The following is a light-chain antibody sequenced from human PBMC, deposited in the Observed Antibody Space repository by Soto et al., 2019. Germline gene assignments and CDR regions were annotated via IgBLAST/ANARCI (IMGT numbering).Light chain of an antibody. CDR1: SSDIGSYNL. V-gene: IGLV2-23*01. CDR3: CSYAGSSSGV. CDR2: EGS. J-gene: IGLJ3*02. Sequence: QSALTQPASVSGSPGQSITISCTGTSSDIGSYNLVSWYQQHPGKAPKFMIYEGSKRPSGVSNRFSGSKSGNTASLTISVLQAEDEADYYCCSYAGSSSGVFGGGTKLTVL.